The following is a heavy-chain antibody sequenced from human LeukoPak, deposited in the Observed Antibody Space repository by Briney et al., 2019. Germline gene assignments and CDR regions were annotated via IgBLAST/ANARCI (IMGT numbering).Heavy chain of an antibody. V-gene: IGHV1-18*01. Sequence: ASVKVSCKCSGYTFTSYGISWVRQAAGQGVEWMGWISAYNGNTNYAQKLQGRVTMTTDTSTSTAYMELRSLRSDDTAVYYCARADHRNWFDPWGQGTLVTVSS. CDR2: ISAYNGNT. CDR1: GYTFTSYG. CDR3: ARADHRNWFDP. J-gene: IGHJ5*02.